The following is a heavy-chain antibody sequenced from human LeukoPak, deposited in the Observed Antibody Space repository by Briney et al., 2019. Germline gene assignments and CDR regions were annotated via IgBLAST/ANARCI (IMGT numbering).Heavy chain of an antibody. D-gene: IGHD1-26*01. CDR2: ISSNGGST. J-gene: IGHJ3*02. V-gene: IGHV3-64*01. CDR3: ATSVGAADAFDI. CDR1: GFTFSSYA. Sequence: GGSLRLSCAASGFTFSSYAMHWVRQAPGKGLEYVSAISSNGGSTYYANSVKGRFTISRDNSKNTLYLQMGSLRAEDMAVYYCATSVGAADAFDIWGRGTMVTVSS.